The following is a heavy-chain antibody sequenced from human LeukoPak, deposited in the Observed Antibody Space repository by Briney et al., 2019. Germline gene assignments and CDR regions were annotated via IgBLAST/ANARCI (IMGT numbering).Heavy chain of an antibody. CDR3: AGRDYYDSSGYHDAFDI. D-gene: IGHD3-22*01. CDR1: GGSIRSYY. V-gene: IGHV4-59*01. J-gene: IGHJ3*02. CDR2: IYYSGST. Sequence: SETLSLTCTVSGGSIRSYYWRWIRQPPGKGLEWIGYIYYSGSTNYNPSLTSRVTISVDTSKNQFSLKLSSVTAADTAVYYCAGRDYYDSSGYHDAFDIWGQGTMVTVSS.